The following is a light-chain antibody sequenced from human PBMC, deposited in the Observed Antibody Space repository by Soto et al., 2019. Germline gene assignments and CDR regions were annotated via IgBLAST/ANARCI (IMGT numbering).Light chain of an antibody. Sequence: QSALTQPRSVSGSPGQSVTISCTGSSSDIGTYKYVSWYQQHPDKAPKLMIYDVTKRPSGVPDRFSGSKSDNTASLTISGLQTEDEADYYCCSYAGTDTFVFGTGTKLTFL. CDR2: DVT. J-gene: IGLJ1*01. V-gene: IGLV2-11*01. CDR1: SSDIGTYKY. CDR3: CSYAGTDTFV.